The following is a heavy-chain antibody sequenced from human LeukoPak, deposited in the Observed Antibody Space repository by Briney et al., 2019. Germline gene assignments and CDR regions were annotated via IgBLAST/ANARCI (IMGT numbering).Heavy chain of an antibody. CDR2: TYTNGYT. V-gene: IGHV4-4*07. J-gene: IGHJ6*03. D-gene: IGHD2-2*01. CDR3: ARGHCASTSCLTHYYYYYMDV. Sequence: PSESLSLTCTVSGGSITAYYSSWVRHSAGRGLEWIGRTYTNGYTHCNPSLKSRVTMSVDTSKNQFSLKMTSVTAADTAVYYCARGHCASTSCLTHYYYYYMDVWGKGTTVTVSS. CDR1: GGSITAYY.